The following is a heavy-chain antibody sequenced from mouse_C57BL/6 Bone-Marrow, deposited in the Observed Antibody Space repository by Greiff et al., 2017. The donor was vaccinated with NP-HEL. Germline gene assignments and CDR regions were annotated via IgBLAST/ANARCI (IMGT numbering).Heavy chain of an antibody. CDR3: ARSRYYGSSWGYFDY. J-gene: IGHJ2*01. Sequence: EVKLVESGPVLVKPGASVKMSCKASGYTFTDYYMNWVKQSHGKSLEWIGVINPYNGGTSYNQKFKGKATLTVDKSSSTAYMELNSLTSEDSAVYYCARSRYYGSSWGYFDYWGQGTTLTVSS. CDR1: GYTFTDYY. V-gene: IGHV1-19*01. CDR2: INPYNGGT. D-gene: IGHD1-1*01.